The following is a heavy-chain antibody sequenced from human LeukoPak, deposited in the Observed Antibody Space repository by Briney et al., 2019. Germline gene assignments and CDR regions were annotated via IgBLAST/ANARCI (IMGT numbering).Heavy chain of an antibody. Sequence: GGSLRLSCVSSGFTSSRYGIHWVRQDPGKGLEWVSFIQTDGSAKYYSDSVKGRFTISRDNPKNTVYLQMNSLSTEDTAVYYCAIEISRLVIHAFDLWGQGTTVTVSS. CDR1: GFTSSRYG. CDR3: AIEISRLVIHAFDL. D-gene: IGHD3-9*01. CDR2: IQTDGSAK. V-gene: IGHV3-30*02. J-gene: IGHJ3*01.